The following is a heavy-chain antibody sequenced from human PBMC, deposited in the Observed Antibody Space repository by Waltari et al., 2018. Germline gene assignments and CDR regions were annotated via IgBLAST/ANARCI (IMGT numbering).Heavy chain of an antibody. CDR1: GFTFSSYG. J-gene: IGHJ3*02. V-gene: IGHV3-30*18. CDR2: ISYDGSKK. Sequence: QVQLVESGGGVVQPGRSLRLSCAASGFTFSSYGMHWVRQAPGKGLEGVAVISYDGSKKYDADSVKGRFTISRDNSKNTLYLQMNSLRAEDTAVYYCAKSGGLNYEFWSGYQNDAFDIWGQGRMVTVSS. CDR3: AKSGGLNYEFWSGYQNDAFDI. D-gene: IGHD3-3*01.